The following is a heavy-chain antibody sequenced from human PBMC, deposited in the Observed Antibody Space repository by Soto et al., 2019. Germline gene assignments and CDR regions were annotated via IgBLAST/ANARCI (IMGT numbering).Heavy chain of an antibody. D-gene: IGHD3-9*01. CDR2: IYYSGST. V-gene: IGHV4-59*08. CDR3: ARQGTYDILTGYSDLFDX. CDR1: GGSISRYY. Sequence: PSETLSLTCTVSGGSISRYYWSWIRQPPGKGLEWIGYIYYSGSTNYNPSLKSRVTISVDTSKNQFSLKLSSVTAADTAVYYCARQGTYDILTGYSDLFDXWGQGTLVTVSS. J-gene: IGHJ4*02.